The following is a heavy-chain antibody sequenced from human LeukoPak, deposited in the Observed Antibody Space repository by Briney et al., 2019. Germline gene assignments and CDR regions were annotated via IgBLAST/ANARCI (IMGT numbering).Heavy chain of an antibody. V-gene: IGHV1-8*03. CDR3: ARMNKSGKNNWFDP. D-gene: IGHD1/OR15-1a*01. J-gene: IGHJ5*02. Sequence: GASVKVSCKASGYTFTSYAMNWVRQAPGQGLEWMGWMNPNSGKTGYAQKFRGRVNISRNTSINTAYMELSSLSSEDTAIYYCARMNKSGKNNWFDPWGQGTLVTVSS. CDR1: GYTFTSYA. CDR2: MNPNSGKT.